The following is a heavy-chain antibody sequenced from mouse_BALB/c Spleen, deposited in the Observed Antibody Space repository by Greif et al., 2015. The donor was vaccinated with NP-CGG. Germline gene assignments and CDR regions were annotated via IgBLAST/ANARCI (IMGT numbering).Heavy chain of an antibody. CDR3: TLVAY. J-gene: IGHJ3*01. CDR2: IDPETGGT. V-gene: IGHV1-15*01. Sequence: VQLQQSGAELVRPGASVTLSCKASGYTFTDYEMHWVKQTPVHGLEWIGAIDPETGGTAYNQKFKGKATLTADKSSSTAYMELRSLTSEDSAVYYCTLVAYWGQGTLVTVSA. CDR1: GYTFTDYE.